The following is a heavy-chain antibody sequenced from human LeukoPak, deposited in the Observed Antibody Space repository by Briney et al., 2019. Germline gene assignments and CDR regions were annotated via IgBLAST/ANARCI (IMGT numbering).Heavy chain of an antibody. V-gene: IGHV3-23*01. CDR3: AKVYRGIVVVTQVPYYFDY. CDR1: GFTFGNYG. Sequence: GGSLRLSCAASGFTFGNYGMSWVRQAPGKGLEWVSAISGSGGSTYYADSVKGRFTISRDNSKNTLYLQMNSLRAEDTAVYYCAKVYRGIVVVTQVPYYFDYWGQGTLVTVSS. CDR2: ISGSGGST. J-gene: IGHJ4*02. D-gene: IGHD3-22*01.